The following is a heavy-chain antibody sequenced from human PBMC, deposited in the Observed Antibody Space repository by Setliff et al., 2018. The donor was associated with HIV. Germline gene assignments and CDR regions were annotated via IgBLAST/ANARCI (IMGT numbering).Heavy chain of an antibody. CDR3: ARSPYGDYGLDY. Sequence: GGSLRLSCAASGFTFSSYEMNWVRQAPGKGLEWVSYISSSGGTIYYADSVKGRFTISRDNAKNSLYLQMNSLRAEDTAVYFCARSPYGDYGLDYWGQGTLVTVSS. V-gene: IGHV3-48*03. CDR1: GFTFSSYE. D-gene: IGHD4-17*01. J-gene: IGHJ4*02. CDR2: ISSSGGTI.